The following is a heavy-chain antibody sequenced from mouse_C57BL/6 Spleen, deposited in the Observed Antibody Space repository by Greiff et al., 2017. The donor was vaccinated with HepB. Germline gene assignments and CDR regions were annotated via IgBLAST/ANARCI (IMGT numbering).Heavy chain of an antibody. CDR1: GYTFTSYW. V-gene: IGHV1-69*01. J-gene: IGHJ1*03. Sequence: QVQLQQPGAELVMPGASVKLSCKASGYTFTSYWMHWVKQRPGQGLEWIGEIDPSDSYTKYNQKFKGKSTLTVDKSSSTAYMQLSSLTSEDSAVYYCARGYGSSYVYFDVWGTGTTVTVSS. D-gene: IGHD1-1*01. CDR2: IDPSDSYT. CDR3: ARGYGSSYVYFDV.